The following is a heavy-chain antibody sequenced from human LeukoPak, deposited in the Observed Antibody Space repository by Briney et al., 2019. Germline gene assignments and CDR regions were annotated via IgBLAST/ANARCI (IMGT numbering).Heavy chain of an antibody. J-gene: IGHJ4*02. CDR1: GFTFSSYS. CDR3: AREGKYYDILTGTNSFDY. CDR2: ISSSSSYI. Sequence: GGSLRLSCAASGFTFSSYSMNWVRQAPGKGLEWVSSISSSSSYIYYADSVKGRFTISRDNSKNTLYLQMNSLRAEDTAVYYCAREGKYYDILTGTNSFDYWGQGTLVTVSS. V-gene: IGHV3-21*01. D-gene: IGHD3-9*01.